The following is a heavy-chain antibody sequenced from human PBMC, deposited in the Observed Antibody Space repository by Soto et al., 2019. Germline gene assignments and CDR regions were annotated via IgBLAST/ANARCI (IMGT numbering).Heavy chain of an antibody. CDR2: IYYRGNA. V-gene: IGHV4-39*01. CDR1: DDSINSDKYY. D-gene: IGHD3-9*01. Sequence: NPSETLSLTCSVSDDSINSDKYYWGWIRQPPGKGLEWIGSIYYRGNAYYNPSLQTRVTISLDKSKSQFSLRLNSVTAADSAVYFCARLEGLATNSYYFDFWGPGALVTVSS. J-gene: IGHJ4*02. CDR3: ARLEGLATNSYYFDF.